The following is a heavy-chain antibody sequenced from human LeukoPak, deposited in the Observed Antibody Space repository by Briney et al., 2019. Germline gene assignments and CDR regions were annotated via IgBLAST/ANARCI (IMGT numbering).Heavy chain of an antibody. CDR1: GYTFTIYD. CDR2: MNPNSGNT. CDR3: ARGSGQQPFDY. D-gene: IGHD6-13*01. J-gene: IGHJ4*02. V-gene: IGHV1-8*01. Sequence: ASVTVSFTASGYTFTIYDINWVRQAPGQGLEWMGWMNPNSGNTGYQQKFQGRVTMTRNTSISTAFMELTSLRSEDTAVYYCARGSGQQPFDYWGQGTLVTVSS.